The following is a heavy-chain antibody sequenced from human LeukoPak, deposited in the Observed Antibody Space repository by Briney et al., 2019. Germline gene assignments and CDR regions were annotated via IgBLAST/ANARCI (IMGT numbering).Heavy chain of an antibody. V-gene: IGHV4-59*01. CDR1: GDSISSYH. CDR2: ISYSGST. Sequence: PSETLSLTCTVSGDSISSYHWSWIRQPPGKGLVWIGYISYSGSTNYNPSLKSRVTISVDTSKNQFSLKLSSVTAADTAVYYCARVGRGDHTWGSYYFDHWGQGTLVTVSS. D-gene: IGHD3-16*01. CDR3: ARVGRGDHTWGSYYFDH. J-gene: IGHJ4*02.